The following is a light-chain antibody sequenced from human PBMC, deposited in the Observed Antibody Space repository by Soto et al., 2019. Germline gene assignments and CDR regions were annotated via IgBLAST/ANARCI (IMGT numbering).Light chain of an antibody. CDR3: CSYAGSSTLV. J-gene: IGLJ2*01. V-gene: IGLV2-23*01. CDR2: EGS. Sequence: QSALTQRASVSGSPGQSIIISCTGTRSDVGSYNLVSWYQQHPGKAPKLMIYEGSKRPSGVSNRFSGSKSGNTAFLTISGLQAEDEADYHCCSYAGSSTLVFGEGTKLTVL. CDR1: RSDVGSYNL.